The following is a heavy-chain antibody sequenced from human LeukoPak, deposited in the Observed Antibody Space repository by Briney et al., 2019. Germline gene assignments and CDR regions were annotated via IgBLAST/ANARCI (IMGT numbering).Heavy chain of an antibody. CDR1: GFTFDDYA. Sequence: GGSLRLSCAASGFTFDDYAMHWVRQAPGKGLEWVSLISWDGGSTYYADSVKGRFTISRDNSKNSLYLQMNSLRAEDTALYYCAKGARGYSSGWLVFSYWGQGTPVTVSS. D-gene: IGHD6-19*01. V-gene: IGHV3-43D*03. CDR3: AKGARGYSSGWLVFSY. J-gene: IGHJ4*02. CDR2: ISWDGGST.